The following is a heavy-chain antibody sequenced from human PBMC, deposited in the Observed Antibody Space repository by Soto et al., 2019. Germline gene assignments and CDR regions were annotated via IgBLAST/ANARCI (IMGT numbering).Heavy chain of an antibody. Sequence: QVQLVESGGGVVQPGRSLRLSCAASGFFFSSYTMHWVRQAQGKGLEWVAAISHDGSNKYYADSVKGRFTISRDNSKNTLYLHMDSLRAEDAAVYYCARDTWGSGDGYKLNYYLITIDVWGQVTTVTVSS. J-gene: IGHJ6*02. V-gene: IGHV3-30-3*01. CDR1: GFFFSSYT. D-gene: IGHD1-26*01. CDR3: ARDTWGSGDGYKLNYYLITIDV. CDR2: ISHDGSNK.